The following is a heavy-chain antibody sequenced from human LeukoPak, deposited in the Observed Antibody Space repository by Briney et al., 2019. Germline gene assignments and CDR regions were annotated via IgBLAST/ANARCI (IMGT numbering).Heavy chain of an antibody. CDR1: GYTFTSYG. D-gene: IGHD5-12*01. V-gene: IGHV1-18*01. Sequence: ASVKVSCKASGYTFTSYGISWVRQAPGQGLEWMGWISAYNGNTNYAQKLQGRVTITTDTSTSTAYMELRSLRSDDTAVYYCARLPSGYELSYFDYWGQGTLVTVSS. CDR3: ARLPSGYELSYFDY. CDR2: ISAYNGNT. J-gene: IGHJ4*02.